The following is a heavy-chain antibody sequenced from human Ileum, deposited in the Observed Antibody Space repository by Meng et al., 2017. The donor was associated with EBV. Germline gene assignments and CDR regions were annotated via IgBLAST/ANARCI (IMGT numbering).Heavy chain of an antibody. J-gene: IGHJ5*02. Sequence: QVQLQQWGAGLLKPSETLSLPCAVYGGFFSGYYWSWIRQSPGKGLEWIGEINHSGSTNYNPSLKSRVTISVDTSKNQFSLKLTSVTAADTAVYYCAREARSSGYHPGIGTWGQGTLVTVAS. CDR1: GGFFSGYY. CDR3: AREARSSGYHPGIGT. CDR2: INHSGST. D-gene: IGHD3-22*01. V-gene: IGHV4-34*02.